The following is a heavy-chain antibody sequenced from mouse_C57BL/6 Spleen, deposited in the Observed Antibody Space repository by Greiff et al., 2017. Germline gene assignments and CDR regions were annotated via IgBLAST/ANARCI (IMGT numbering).Heavy chain of an antibody. CDR3: TRIGHYYGSSYDFDY. CDR2: IYPGNSDT. CDR1: GYTFTSYW. D-gene: IGHD1-1*01. J-gene: IGHJ2*01. Sequence: EVKVVESGTVLARPGASVKMSCKTSGYTFTSYWMHWVKQRPGQGLEWIGAIYPGNSDTSYNQKFKGKAKLTAVTSASTAYMELSSLTNEDSAVYYCTRIGHYYGSSYDFDYWGQGTTLTVSS. V-gene: IGHV1-5*01.